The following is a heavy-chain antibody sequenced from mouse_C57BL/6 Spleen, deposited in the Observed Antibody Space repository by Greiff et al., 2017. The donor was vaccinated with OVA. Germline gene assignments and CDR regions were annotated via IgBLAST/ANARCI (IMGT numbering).Heavy chain of an antibody. V-gene: IGHV3-6*01. CDR2: ISYDGSN. D-gene: IGHD1-1*01. CDR1: GYSITSGYY. CDR3: ASTTSPYYFDY. J-gene: IGHJ2*01. Sequence: ESGPGLVKPSQSLSLTCSVTGYSITSGYYWNWIRQFPGNKLEWMGYISYDGSNNYNPSLKNRISINRDTSKNQFFLKLNSVTTEDTATYYCASTTSPYYFDYWGQGTTLTVSS.